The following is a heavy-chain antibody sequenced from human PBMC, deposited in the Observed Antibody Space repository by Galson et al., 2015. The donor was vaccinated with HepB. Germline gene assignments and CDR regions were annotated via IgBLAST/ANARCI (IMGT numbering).Heavy chain of an antibody. Sequence: SLRLSCAASGFTVSSNYMSWVRQAPGKGLEWVSIIYSGTSTYYADSVRGRFTISRHNFKNTLYLQMNSLRAEDTAVYYCARGPRYYYDSSCPGDFDYGVQGTLVTVSS. V-gene: IGHV3-53*04. CDR1: GFTVSSNY. CDR2: IYSGTST. D-gene: IGHD3-22*01. J-gene: IGHJ4*02. CDR3: ARGPRYYYDSSCPGDFDY.